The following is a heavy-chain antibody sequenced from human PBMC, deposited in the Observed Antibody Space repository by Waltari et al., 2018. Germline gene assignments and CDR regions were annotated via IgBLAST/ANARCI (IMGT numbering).Heavy chain of an antibody. CDR1: AFTFSSYA. CDR2: RWYDGSNK. D-gene: IGHD1-7*01. J-gene: IGHJ4*02. V-gene: IGHV3-33*01. Sequence: QVQLVESGGGVVQPGRSLRLSCAASAFTFSSYAMHWVRQPPGKGLEWVALRWYDGSNKYYADSVKGRFTISRDNSKNTLFLQMNSLRAEDTAVYYCARGEDITGTILLGDYWGQGTLVTVSS. CDR3: ARGEDITGTILLGDY.